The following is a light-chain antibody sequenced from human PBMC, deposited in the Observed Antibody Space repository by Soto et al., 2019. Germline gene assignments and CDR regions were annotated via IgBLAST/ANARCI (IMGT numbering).Light chain of an antibody. CDR1: QSVSSN. J-gene: IGKJ1*01. CDR3: QQYNNWPRT. V-gene: IGKV3-15*01. CDR2: GAS. Sequence: EIVMTQSPATLSVSPGERATLSCRVSQSVSSNLAWYQQKPGQAPRVLIYGASTRATGIPARFSGSGSGTEFTLTISSLQSEDFAVYYCQQYNNWPRTFGQGTKVDIK.